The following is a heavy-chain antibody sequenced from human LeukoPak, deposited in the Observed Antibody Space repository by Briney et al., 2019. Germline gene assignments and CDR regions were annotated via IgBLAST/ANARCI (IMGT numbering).Heavy chain of an antibody. V-gene: IGHV1-69*13. Sequence: SVKVSCKASGGTFSSYAISWVRQAPGQGLDWMGGIIPIFGTANYAQKFQGRVTITADESTSTAYMELSSLRSEDTAVYYCARDQEATAMVARVYYGMDVWGQGTTVTVSS. CDR3: ARDQEATAMVARVYYGMDV. J-gene: IGHJ6*02. CDR1: GGTFSSYA. CDR2: IIPIFGTA. D-gene: IGHD2-15*01.